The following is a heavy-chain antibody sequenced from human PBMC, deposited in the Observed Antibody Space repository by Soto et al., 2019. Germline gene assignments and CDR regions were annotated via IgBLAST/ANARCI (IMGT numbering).Heavy chain of an antibody. D-gene: IGHD3-16*02. J-gene: IGHJ4*02. CDR1: GFTFSSYA. CDR3: ARGRSSRKLYPTYFDY. Sequence: GGSLRLSCAASGFTFSSYAMSWVRQAPGKGLEWVGFIRGKAYSGTTEYAASVRGRFTISRDDSKSIDYLQMNSLESEDTAVYYCARGRSSRKLYPTYFDYWGQGTLVTVSS. CDR2: IRGKAYSGTT. V-gene: IGHV3-49*04.